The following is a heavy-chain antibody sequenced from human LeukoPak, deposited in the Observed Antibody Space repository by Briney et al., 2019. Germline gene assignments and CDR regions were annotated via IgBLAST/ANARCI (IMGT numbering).Heavy chain of an antibody. D-gene: IGHD2-2*01. J-gene: IGHJ6*03. CDR3: TRGSYYYYYMDV. V-gene: IGHV1-2*02. CDR2: INPNSGGT. CDR1: GYTFTGYF. Sequence: ASVKVSCKASGYTFTGYFIHWVRQAPGQGLEWMGWINPNSGGTNYAQNFQGRVTMTRDTSISTAYMELRRLRSDDTAVYYCTRGSYYYYYMDVWGKGTTVTVSS.